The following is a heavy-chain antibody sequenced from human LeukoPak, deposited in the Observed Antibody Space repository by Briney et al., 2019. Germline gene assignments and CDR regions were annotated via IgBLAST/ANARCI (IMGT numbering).Heavy chain of an antibody. CDR2: ISDSGGSI. Sequence: GGSLRLSCAASGFTFSAFAMSWVRQAPGKGLEWVSAISDSGGSIYYADSVKGRFTISRDNSKNTLYLQMNSLRAEDTAVYHCAKRAYDDYGAKRGFDIWGQGTMVTVSS. J-gene: IGHJ3*02. D-gene: IGHD4-17*01. CDR1: GFTFSAFA. CDR3: AKRAYDDYGAKRGFDI. V-gene: IGHV3-23*01.